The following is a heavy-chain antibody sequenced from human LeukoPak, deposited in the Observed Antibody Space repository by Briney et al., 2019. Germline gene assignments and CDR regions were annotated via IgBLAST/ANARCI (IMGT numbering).Heavy chain of an antibody. D-gene: IGHD3-22*01. CDR2: IYYNGST. J-gene: IGHJ4*02. Sequence: SETLSLTCTVSGGSISSYHWSWIRQPPGKGLEWIGYIYYNGSTNYNPSLKSRVTISVDTSKNQFSLKLSSVTAADTAVYYRARNRGYYDSFDYWGQGTLVTVSS. CDR1: GGSISSYH. V-gene: IGHV4-59*01. CDR3: ARNRGYYDSFDY.